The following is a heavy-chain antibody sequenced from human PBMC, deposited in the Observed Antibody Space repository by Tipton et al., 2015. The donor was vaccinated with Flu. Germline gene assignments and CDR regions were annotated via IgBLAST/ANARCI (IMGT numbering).Heavy chain of an antibody. D-gene: IGHD4-11*01. J-gene: IGHJ5*02. CDR2: IYHTGNI. CDR3: AGRDYSNYVSDPKHLFHP. CDR1: GDSIGSGYY. V-gene: IGHV4-38-2*01. Sequence: GLVKPSETLSLTCSVSGDSIGSGYYWGWIRQPPGKGLEWIGNIYHTGNIYYNPPLKSRVTISLDTFKNQFSLRVSSVTAADTAVDYCAGRDYSNYVSDPKHLFHPLGQGILVTVS.